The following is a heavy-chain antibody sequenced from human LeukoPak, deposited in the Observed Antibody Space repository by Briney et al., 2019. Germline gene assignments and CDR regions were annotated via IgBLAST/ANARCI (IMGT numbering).Heavy chain of an antibody. V-gene: IGHV3-48*02. J-gene: IGHJ4*02. Sequence: GGSLRLSCAASGLTFSSYSMHWVRQAPGKGLEWVPYISSSRSTIYYADSVKGRFTISRDNAKNSLYLQMNSLRDEDTAVYYCATQNLVHRAYYFDFWGQGTLVTVSS. CDR1: GLTFSSYS. CDR3: ATQNLVHRAYYFDF. D-gene: IGHD6-6*01. CDR2: ISSSRSTI.